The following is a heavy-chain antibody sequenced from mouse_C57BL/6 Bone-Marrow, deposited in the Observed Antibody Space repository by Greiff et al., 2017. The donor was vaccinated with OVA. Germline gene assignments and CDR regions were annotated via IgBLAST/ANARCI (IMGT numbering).Heavy chain of an antibody. J-gene: IGHJ3*01. CDR3: AKNLGILGRFAY. V-gene: IGHV2-5*01. Sequence: VQLQESGPGLVQPSQSLSITCTVSGYSLTSYGVHWVSQSPGKGLEWLGVIWSGGSTDYNAAYMSRLSITKDNSKSLVFFKMNSLQADDAAIYYCAKNLGILGRFAYWGQGTLVTVSA. CDR2: IWSGGST. CDR1: GYSLTSYG. D-gene: IGHD4-1*01.